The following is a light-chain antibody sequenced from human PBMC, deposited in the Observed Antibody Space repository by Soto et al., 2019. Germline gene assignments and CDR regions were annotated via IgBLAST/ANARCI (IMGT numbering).Light chain of an antibody. V-gene: IGKV4-1*01. J-gene: IGKJ1*01. CDR2: WAS. CDR1: QDISNY. CDR3: QQYYSTLVWT. Sequence: DIQMTQSPSSLSASVGDRFTITCHSSQDISNYLAWYQQKPGQPPKLLIYWASTRESGVPDRFSGSGSGTDFTLTISSLQAEDVAVYYCQQYYSTLVWTFGQGTKVDIK.